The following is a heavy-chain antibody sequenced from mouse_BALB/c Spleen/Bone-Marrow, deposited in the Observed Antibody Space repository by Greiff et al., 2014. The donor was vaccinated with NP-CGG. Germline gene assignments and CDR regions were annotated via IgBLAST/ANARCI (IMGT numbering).Heavy chain of an antibody. V-gene: IGHV1-7*01. J-gene: IGHJ4*01. CDR3: ARGNPLYAMDY. Sequence: QVQLQQPGAELAKPGASVKMSCKASGYIFTSYWMHWVKQRPGQGLEWIGYINPSTGYTDYNQKFNDKATLTADKSSSTAYMQLSSLTSKDSAVYYCARGNPLYAMDYWGQGTSVTVSS. CDR1: GYIFTSYW. D-gene: IGHD2-1*01. CDR2: INPSTGYT.